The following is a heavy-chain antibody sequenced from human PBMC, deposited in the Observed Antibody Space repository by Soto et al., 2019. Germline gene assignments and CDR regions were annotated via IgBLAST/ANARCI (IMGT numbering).Heavy chain of an antibody. CDR1: GDSIGTYN. V-gene: IGHV4-59*08. CDR3: VRQGIGALHGLVDV. Sequence: QVQLQASGPGLVKPSDTLSLTCTVSGDSIGTYNWGWIRQPPGKRLEWIGYIYSNGGTSYNPTLKSRVTISADTSTKQFSLRLSSVTAADTAVYYCVRQGIGALHGLVDVWGXGTTVTVSS. D-gene: IGHD1-26*01. CDR2: IYSNGGT. J-gene: IGHJ6*04.